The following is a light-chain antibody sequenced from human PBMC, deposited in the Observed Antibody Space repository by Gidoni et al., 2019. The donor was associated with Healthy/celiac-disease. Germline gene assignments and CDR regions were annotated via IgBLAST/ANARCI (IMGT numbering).Light chain of an antibody. CDR1: QGISSY. V-gene: IGKV1-8*01. CDR2: AAS. J-gene: IGKJ1*01. CDR3: QQYYSYPPT. Sequence: AIRMTQSPSSFSASTGDRVTITCRASQGISSYLAWYQQKPGKAPTLRIYAASTLQSGVPSRFSGSGSETDFTLTISCMQSEDFATYYCQQYYSYPPTFGQXTKVEIK.